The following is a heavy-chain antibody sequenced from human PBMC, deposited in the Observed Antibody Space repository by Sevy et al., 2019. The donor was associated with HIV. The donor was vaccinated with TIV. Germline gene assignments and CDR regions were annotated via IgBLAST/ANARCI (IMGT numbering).Heavy chain of an antibody. CDR3: VVDYAVAFDH. CDR1: GFDFRTYP. CDR2: IRAENSGT. Sequence: GGSLRLSCVASGFDFRTYPMNWVRQAPGKGLEWISNIRAENSGTNNADSVKGRFTVSRDNAQNSLYLQMNSLGVEDSAVYYCVVDYAVAFDHWGHGVLVTVSS. V-gene: IGHV3-48*04. J-gene: IGHJ4*01. D-gene: IGHD4-17*01.